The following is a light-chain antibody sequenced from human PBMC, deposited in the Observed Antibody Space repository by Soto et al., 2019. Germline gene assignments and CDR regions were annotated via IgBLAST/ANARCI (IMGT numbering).Light chain of an antibody. Sequence: DIQMTQSPSSLSGSVGDRVTITCQASQDISRYLSWHQQKPGKAPKLLIHEASNLETGVPSRFSGSGSGTDFAFTISSLQPEDIATYYCKQYDNLPYSFGQGTKLEIK. CDR3: KQYDNLPYS. V-gene: IGKV1-33*01. CDR1: QDISRY. J-gene: IGKJ2*01. CDR2: EAS.